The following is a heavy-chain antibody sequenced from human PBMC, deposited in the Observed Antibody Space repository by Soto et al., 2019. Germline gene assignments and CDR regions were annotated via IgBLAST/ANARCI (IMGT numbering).Heavy chain of an antibody. J-gene: IGHJ4*02. CDR3: GSTHPYYDFWSGYYF. Sequence: SETLSLTCAVYGGSFSGYYWSWIRQPPGKGLEWIGEINHSGSTNYNPSLKSRVTISVDTSKNQFSLKLSSVTAADTAVYYCGSTHPYYDFWSGYYFWGQGTLVTVS. CDR1: GGSFSGYY. CDR2: INHSGST. D-gene: IGHD3-3*01. V-gene: IGHV4-34*01.